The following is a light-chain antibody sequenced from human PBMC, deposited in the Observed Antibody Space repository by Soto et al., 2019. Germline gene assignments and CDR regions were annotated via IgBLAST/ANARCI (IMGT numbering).Light chain of an antibody. J-gene: IGKJ2*01. CDR3: QQSYSIPYT. CDR1: QNINNF. V-gene: IGKV1-39*01. CDR2: TAS. Sequence: DLQMTQSPSSLSAFVGDSVTITCRASQNINNFLNWYHQRPGKAPKLLIHTASSLHSGVPSRFSGSGSGTDFTLSITSLQPEEIGIYYCQQSYSIPYTFGQGTKVAIK.